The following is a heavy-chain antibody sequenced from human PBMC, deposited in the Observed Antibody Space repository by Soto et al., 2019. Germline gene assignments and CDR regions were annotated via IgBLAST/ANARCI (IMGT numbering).Heavy chain of an antibody. V-gene: IGHV1-8*01. J-gene: IGHJ6*02. CDR2: MDPNSGST. CDR1: GYTFTSYD. D-gene: IGHD3-3*01. CDR3: ARESKCDFWRKGLDV. Sequence: QAQLVQSGAEVKKPGASVKVSCKASGYTFTSYDINWVRQAPGQGLEWLGWMDPNSGSTGYAQNFQGRVTMTRNISLNTAHMELSSLRSEDRAVYYCARESKCDFWRKGLDVWGQGTTVTVSS.